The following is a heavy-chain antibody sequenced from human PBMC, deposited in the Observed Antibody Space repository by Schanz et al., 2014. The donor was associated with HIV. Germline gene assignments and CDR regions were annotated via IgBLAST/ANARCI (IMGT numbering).Heavy chain of an antibody. V-gene: IGHV3-30*18. CDR3: AKDRNHYDSRYRGKGNYYYYYGMDV. CDR1: GFTFDSYG. D-gene: IGHD3-22*01. J-gene: IGHJ6*02. CDR2: ISYDGTNK. Sequence: GQLLESGGGVVQPGRSLRLSCAASGFTFDSYGIHWVRQAPGKGLEWVAVISYDGTNKKFADSVKGRFTISRDNSKNTLYLQMKSLRPEDTAVYYCAKDRNHYDSRYRGKGNYYYYYGMDVWGQGTTVTVS.